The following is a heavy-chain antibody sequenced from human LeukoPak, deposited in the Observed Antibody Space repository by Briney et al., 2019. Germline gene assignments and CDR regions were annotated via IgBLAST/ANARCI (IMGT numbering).Heavy chain of an antibody. CDR3: AKPFVTTVVTFEL. J-gene: IGHJ4*02. V-gene: IGHV3-23*01. CDR2: ISGSGGST. CDR1: GFTFGNYA. Sequence: PGGSLRLSCAASGFTFGNYAMSWVRQAPGKGLEWVSAISGSGGSTYYADSVKGRLTISRDNSKNTLYLQMNSLRAEDTAVYYCAKPFVTTVVTFELWGQGTLVTVSS. D-gene: IGHD4-23*01.